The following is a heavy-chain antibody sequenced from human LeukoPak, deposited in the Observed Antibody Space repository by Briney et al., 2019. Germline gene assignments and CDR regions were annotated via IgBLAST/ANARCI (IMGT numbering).Heavy chain of an antibody. CDR3: GKGNCRSSNCLIDY. Sequence: TGGSLRLSCSASGFTFSSYAMHWVRQAPGKGLEYVSAISSNGGSTYYADSVKGRFTISRDNSKNTLYLQMRSLRAEDTAVYYCGKGNCRSSNCLIDYWGQGTLVTVSS. CDR2: ISSNGGST. CDR1: GFTFSSYA. J-gene: IGHJ4*02. V-gene: IGHV3-64D*06. D-gene: IGHD2-2*01.